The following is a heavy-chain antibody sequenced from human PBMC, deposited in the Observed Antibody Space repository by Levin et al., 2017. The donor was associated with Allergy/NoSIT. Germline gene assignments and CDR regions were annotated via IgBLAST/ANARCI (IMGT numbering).Heavy chain of an antibody. V-gene: IGHV4-30-2*01. CDR2: IYHSGST. Sequence: SETLSLTCAVSGGSISSGGYSWSWIRQPPGKGLEWIGYIYHSGSTYYNPSLKSRVTISVDRSKNQFSLKLSSVTAADTAVYYCARASSSGSLWPLFDYWGQGTLVTVSS. CDR3: ARASSSGSLWPLFDY. CDR1: GGSISSGGYS. J-gene: IGHJ4*02. D-gene: IGHD3-10*01.